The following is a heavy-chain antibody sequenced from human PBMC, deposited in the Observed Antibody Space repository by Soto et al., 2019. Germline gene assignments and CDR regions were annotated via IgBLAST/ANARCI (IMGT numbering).Heavy chain of an antibody. CDR2: ISAYNGNT. CDR3: ARTLGYCSRTSCDYFDY. J-gene: IGHJ4*02. Sequence: ASVKVSCKASGYTFTSYGISWVRQAPGQGLEWMGWISAYNGNTNYAQKLQGRVTMTTETTTSTAYMELRSLRSDDTAVYYCARTLGYCSRTSCDYFDYWGQGTLVTVSS. CDR1: GYTFTSYG. D-gene: IGHD2-2*01. V-gene: IGHV1-18*01.